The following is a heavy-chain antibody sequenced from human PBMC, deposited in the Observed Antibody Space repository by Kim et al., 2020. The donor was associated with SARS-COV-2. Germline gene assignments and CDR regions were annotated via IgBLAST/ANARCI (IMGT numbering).Heavy chain of an antibody. CDR1: GGSISSSSYY. V-gene: IGHV4-39*01. D-gene: IGHD2-15*01. J-gene: IGHJ4*02. Sequence: SETLSLTCTVSGGSISSSSYYWGWLRQPPGKGLEWIGSIYYSGSTYYNPSLKSRVTISVDTSKNQFSLKLSSVTAADTAVYYCARIRDPLGYCSGGSCYSGDYWGQGTLVTVSS. CDR3: ARIRDPLGYCSGGSCYSGDY. CDR2: IYYSGST.